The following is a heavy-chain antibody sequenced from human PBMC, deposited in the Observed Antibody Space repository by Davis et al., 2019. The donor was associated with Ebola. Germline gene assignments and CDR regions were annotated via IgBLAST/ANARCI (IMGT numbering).Heavy chain of an antibody. Sequence: GESLKISCAASGFTFSNYAMHWVRQAPGKGLEWVAVISYDGSNKYYADSVKGRFTVSRDNAKNSLYLRMNSLRAEDTAFYHCARVNAMTGYSRFDSWGQGTLVTVSS. CDR1: GFTFSNYA. CDR2: ISYDGSNK. CDR3: ARVNAMTGYSRFDS. D-gene: IGHD3-9*01. V-gene: IGHV3-30*04. J-gene: IGHJ5*01.